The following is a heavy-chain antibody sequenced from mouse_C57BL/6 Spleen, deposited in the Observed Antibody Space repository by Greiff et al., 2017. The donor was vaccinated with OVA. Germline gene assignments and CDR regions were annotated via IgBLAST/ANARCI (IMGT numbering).Heavy chain of an antibody. V-gene: IGHV5-16*01. CDR2: INYDGSST. D-gene: IGHD4-1*01. CDR3: ARELGEGYFDY. J-gene: IGHJ2*01. Sequence: EVNVVESEGGLVQPGSSMKLSCTASGFTFSDYYMAWVRQVPEKGLEWVANINYDGSSTYYLDSLKSRFIISRDNAKNILYLQMSSLKSEDTATYYCARELGEGYFDYWGQGTTLTVSS. CDR1: GFTFSDYY.